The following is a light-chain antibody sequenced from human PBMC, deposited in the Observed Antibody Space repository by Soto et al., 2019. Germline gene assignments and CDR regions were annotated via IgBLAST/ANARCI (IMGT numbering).Light chain of an antibody. CDR2: SSS. Sequence: ELVLTQSPGTLSLSPGDRATLSCRASQSVSSTYLAWYQQRPGQAPRLLIYSSSSRASGIPDRFSGSGSGTDFTLTISRLEPEDFAVYYCQQYRTSPPTWTFGQGTKVDTK. J-gene: IGKJ1*01. CDR1: QSVSSTY. V-gene: IGKV3-20*01. CDR3: QQYRTSPPTWT.